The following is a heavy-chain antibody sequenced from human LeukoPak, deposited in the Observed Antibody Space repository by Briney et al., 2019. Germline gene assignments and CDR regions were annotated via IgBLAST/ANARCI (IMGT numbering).Heavy chain of an antibody. D-gene: IGHD6-19*01. V-gene: IGHV4-59*01. CDR1: GGSIGSYY. Sequence: PSETLSLTCTVSGGSIGSYYGSWIRQPQGKGLEWIGYIYYSGSTNYNPSLKSRVTISVDTSKNQFSLKLSSVTAADTAVYYCAREGGYSSGWKGNWFDPWGQGTLVTVSS. CDR3: AREGGYSSGWKGNWFDP. CDR2: IYYSGST. J-gene: IGHJ5*02.